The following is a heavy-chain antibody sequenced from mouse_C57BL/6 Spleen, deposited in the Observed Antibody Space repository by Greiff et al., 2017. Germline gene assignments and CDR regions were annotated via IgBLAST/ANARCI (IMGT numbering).Heavy chain of an antibody. CDR3: ARIAKAYDGYYWYFDV. D-gene: IGHD2-3*01. Sequence: QVTLKVSGPGILQPSQTLSLTCSFSGFSLSTFGMGVGWIRQPSGKGLEWLAHIWWDDDKYYNPALKSRLTISKDTSKNLVFLKIANVDTADTATYYCARIAKAYDGYYWYFDVWGTGTTVTVSS. J-gene: IGHJ1*03. V-gene: IGHV8-8*01. CDR1: GFSLSTFGMG. CDR2: IWWDDDK.